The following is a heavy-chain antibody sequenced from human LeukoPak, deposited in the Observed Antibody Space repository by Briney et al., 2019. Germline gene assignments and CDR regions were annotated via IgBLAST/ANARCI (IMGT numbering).Heavy chain of an antibody. J-gene: IGHJ4*02. CDR3: AGYYDSSGYLDY. D-gene: IGHD3-22*01. CDR1: GFTFSSYE. V-gene: IGHV3-48*03. Sequence: GGSLRLSCAASGFTFSSYEMNWVRQAPGKGLEWVSYISSSGSTIYYADSVKGRFTISRDNAKNSLYLQMTSLRAEDTAVYYCAGYYDSSGYLDYWGQGTLVTVSS. CDR2: ISSSGSTI.